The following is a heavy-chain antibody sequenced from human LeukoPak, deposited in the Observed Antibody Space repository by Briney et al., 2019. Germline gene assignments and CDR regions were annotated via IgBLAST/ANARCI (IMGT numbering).Heavy chain of an antibody. V-gene: IGHV3-30-3*01. J-gene: IGHJ2*01. Sequence: PGRSLRLSCAASGFTFSSYAMHWVRQAPGKGLEWVAVISYDGSNKYYADSVKGRFTISRDNSKNTLYLQMNSLRAEDTAVYYCAKDHMRDGYNYGYWYFDLWGRDTLVTVSS. CDR1: GFTFSSYA. D-gene: IGHD5-24*01. CDR3: AKDHMRDGYNYGYWYFDL. CDR2: ISYDGSNK.